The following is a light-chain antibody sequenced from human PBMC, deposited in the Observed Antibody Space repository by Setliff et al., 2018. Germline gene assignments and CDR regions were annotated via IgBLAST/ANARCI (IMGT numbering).Light chain of an antibody. CDR2: DVT. V-gene: IGLV7-46*01. CDR1: IGAVTSGHY. Sequence: QAVVTQEPSLTVSPGGTATLTCGSSIGAVTSGHYPYWFQQKPGQAPRTLIYDVTNKHSWTPARFSGSLLGGKAALTLSGAQAEDEAIYYCSLTCSHHGVFGAGTKVTVL. J-gene: IGLJ2*01. CDR3: SLTCSHHGV.